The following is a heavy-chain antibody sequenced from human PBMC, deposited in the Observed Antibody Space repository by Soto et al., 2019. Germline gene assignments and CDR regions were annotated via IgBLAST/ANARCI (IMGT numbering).Heavy chain of an antibody. CDR2: ISYDGSNK. CDR1: GCTFSSYA. CDR3: AREGEVVTAAMEGPSLDY. Sequence: QVQLVESGGGVVQPGRSLRLSCAASGCTFSSYAMHWVRQAPGKGLEWVAVISYDGSNKYYAGYVKGRFTISRDNSKNTLYRQMNSLSPEDTAVYYCAREGEVVTAAMEGPSLDYWGQGTLVTVSS. D-gene: IGHD2-2*01. V-gene: IGHV3-30-3*01. J-gene: IGHJ4*02.